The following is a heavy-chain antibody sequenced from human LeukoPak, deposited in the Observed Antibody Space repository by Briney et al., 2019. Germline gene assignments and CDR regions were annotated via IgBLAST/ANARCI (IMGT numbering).Heavy chain of an antibody. CDR1: GFTFSSFW. Sequence: GGSLRLSCAASGFTFSSFWMSWVRQAPGKGLEWVANINQDGSEKYYVDSVKGRFTISRDNAKNSLYLQMNSLRAEDTAVYYCAREAGTVDPEAFDIWGQGTMDSVSS. CDR2: INQDGSEK. V-gene: IGHV3-7*01. CDR3: AREAGTVDPEAFDI. J-gene: IGHJ3*02. D-gene: IGHD4-23*01.